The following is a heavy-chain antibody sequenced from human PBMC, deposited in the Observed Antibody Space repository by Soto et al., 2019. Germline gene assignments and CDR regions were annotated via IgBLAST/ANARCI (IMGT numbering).Heavy chain of an antibody. D-gene: IGHD1-26*01. J-gene: IGHJ4*02. Sequence: SETLSLTCAVSGGSISSSNWWSCVRQPPGKGLEWIGEIYHSGSTNYNPSLKSRVTISVDKSKDQFSLKLSSVTAADTAVYYCARVYSGSYPWYFDYWGQGTLVTVSS. CDR3: ARVYSGSYPWYFDY. CDR1: GGSISSSNW. CDR2: IYHSGST. V-gene: IGHV4-4*02.